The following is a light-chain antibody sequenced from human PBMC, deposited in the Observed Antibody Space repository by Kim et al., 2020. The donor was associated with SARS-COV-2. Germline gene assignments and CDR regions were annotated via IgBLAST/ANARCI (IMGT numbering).Light chain of an antibody. CDR3: QSYDSRSWV. V-gene: IGLV6-57*02. CDR2: ENN. CDR1: VGSIARNF. Sequence: GKTGSLPCTASVGSIARNFVQWYRQRPDSATVTVIYENNQRPSEIPDRLSGSINSAANSALLTISGLTTEDEAVYYCQSYDSRSWVFGGGTKVTVL. J-gene: IGLJ6*01.